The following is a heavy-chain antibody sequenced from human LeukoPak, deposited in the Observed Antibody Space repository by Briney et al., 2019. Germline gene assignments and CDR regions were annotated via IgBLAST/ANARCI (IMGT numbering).Heavy chain of an antibody. J-gene: IGHJ6*03. CDR3: ARDVAGGPIYYYYYYMDV. CDR2: IIPLFGTA. V-gene: IGHV1-69*05. Sequence: SVKVSCKTSGGTFSTYAISWVRQAPGQGLEWVGGIIPLFGTAKYAQMLQGRVTITTDESTTTAYMELSRLRSEDTAVYYCARDVAGGPIYYYYYYMDVWGKGTTVTVSS. D-gene: IGHD1-26*01. CDR1: GGTFSTYA.